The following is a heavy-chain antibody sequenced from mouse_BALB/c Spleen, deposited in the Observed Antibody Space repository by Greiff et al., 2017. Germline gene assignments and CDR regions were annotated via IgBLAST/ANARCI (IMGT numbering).Heavy chain of an antibody. J-gene: IGHJ2*01. CDR2: ILPGSGST. CDR1: GYTFSSYW. D-gene: IGHD1-1*01. Sequence: QVQLQQSGAELMKPGASVKISCKATGYTFSSYWIEWVKQRPGHGLEWIGEILPGSGSTNYNEKFKGKATFTADTSSNTAYMQLSSLTSEDSAVYYCARAPVVAGFDYWGQGTTLTVSS. CDR3: ARAPVVAGFDY. V-gene: IGHV1-9*01.